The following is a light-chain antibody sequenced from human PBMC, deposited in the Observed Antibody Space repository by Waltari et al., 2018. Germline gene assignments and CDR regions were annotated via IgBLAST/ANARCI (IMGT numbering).Light chain of an antibody. V-gene: IGLV3-1*01. CDR3: QAWDSRTYVV. Sequence: SYDLTQPPSLSVSPGQTATITCSGDKLEDKYVSWYQQKPGQSPVLVIFQDTRRPSGIPERLSGSSAGNTATLTISGTQTLDEADYYCQAWDSRTYVVFGGGTKVTVL. CDR2: QDT. J-gene: IGLJ2*01. CDR1: KLEDKY.